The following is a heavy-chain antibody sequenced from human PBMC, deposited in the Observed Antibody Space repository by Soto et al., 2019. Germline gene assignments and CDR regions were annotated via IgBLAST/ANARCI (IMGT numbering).Heavy chain of an antibody. J-gene: IGHJ5*02. D-gene: IGHD1-1*01. CDR2: IVVGSGNT. CDR1: GCTFSSSA. CDR3: AADMAPTDMYNWFDP. V-gene: IGHV1-58*02. Sequence: SVKVSCKASGCTFSSSAIQWVRQARGQRLEWIGWIVVGSGNTKYAQKFQERLTMTRDMSTSTAYMELSSLRSEDTAVYYCAADMAPTDMYNWFDPWG.